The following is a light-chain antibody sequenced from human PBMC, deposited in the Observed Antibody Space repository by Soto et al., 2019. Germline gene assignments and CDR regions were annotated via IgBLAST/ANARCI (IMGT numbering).Light chain of an antibody. Sequence: EIVLTQSPATLSLSPGERATLSCRASQSVGRTLAWYQQKPGQAPRLLINDSSNRATGIPARFSGSGSGTDFTLTISSLETEDFAVYSCQKRNDWPLTFGGGTKVEIK. CDR1: QSVGRT. CDR3: QKRNDWPLT. CDR2: DSS. J-gene: IGKJ4*01. V-gene: IGKV3-11*01.